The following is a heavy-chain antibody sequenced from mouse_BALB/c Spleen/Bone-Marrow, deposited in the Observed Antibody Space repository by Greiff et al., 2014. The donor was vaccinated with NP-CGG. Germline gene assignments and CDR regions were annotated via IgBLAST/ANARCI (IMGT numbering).Heavy chain of an antibody. Sequence: QVQLKQSGAELAKPGASVKMSCKASGYTFTSYWMHWVKQRPGQGLEWIGYINPSTGYTEYNQKFKDKATLTADKSSSTAYMQLSSLTSEDSAVHYCARPRGYRAYYAMDYWGQGTSVTVSS. CDR3: ARPRGYRAYYAMDY. J-gene: IGHJ4*01. D-gene: IGHD3-1*01. V-gene: IGHV1-7*01. CDR2: INPSTGYT. CDR1: GYTFTSYW.